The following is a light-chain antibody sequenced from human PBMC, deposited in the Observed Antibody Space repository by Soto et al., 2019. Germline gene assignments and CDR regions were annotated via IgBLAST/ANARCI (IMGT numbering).Light chain of an antibody. CDR1: SRDVGAYNR. CDR3: PFV. CDR2: EVT. V-gene: IGLV2-18*01. Sequence: QSVLTQPASVSGSPGQSITISCTGTSRDVGAYNRVSWFQQPPGTAPQLMIYEVTNRPSGVPDRFSGSKSGNTASLTISGLQTEDETSNSTPFVFGTGTKVTVL. J-gene: IGLJ1*01.